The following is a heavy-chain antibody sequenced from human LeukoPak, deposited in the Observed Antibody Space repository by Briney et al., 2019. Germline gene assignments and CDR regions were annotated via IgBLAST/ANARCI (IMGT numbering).Heavy chain of an antibody. CDR2: ISAYNGNT. J-gene: IGHJ4*02. D-gene: IGHD6-13*01. CDR3: AREGIRIAAAGTIDY. CDR1: GYTFTSYG. V-gene: IGHV1-18*01. Sequence: GASVKVSCKASGYTFTSYGISWVRQAPGQGLEWMGWISAYNGNTNYAQKLQGRVTMTTDTSTSTAYMELRRLRSDDTAVYYCAREGIRIAAAGTIDYWGQGTLVTVSS.